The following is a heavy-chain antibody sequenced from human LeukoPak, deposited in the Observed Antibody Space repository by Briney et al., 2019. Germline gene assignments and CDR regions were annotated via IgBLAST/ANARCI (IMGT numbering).Heavy chain of an antibody. CDR1: GGSFIPYY. J-gene: IGHJ4*02. Sequence: PSETLSLTCAVYGGSFIPYYWSWIRQPPGKGLEWIGEINHSGSTNYNPSLKSRVTISVDTSKKQSSLKLISVTAADTAVYYCARGGFYCGGDCYVDYWGQGTLVTVSS. CDR3: ARGGFYCGGDCYVDY. D-gene: IGHD2-21*02. V-gene: IGHV4-34*01. CDR2: INHSGST.